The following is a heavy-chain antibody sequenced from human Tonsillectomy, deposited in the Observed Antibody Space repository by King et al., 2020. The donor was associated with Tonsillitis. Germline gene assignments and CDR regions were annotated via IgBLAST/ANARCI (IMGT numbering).Heavy chain of an antibody. J-gene: IGHJ4*02. V-gene: IGHV3-23*04. Sequence: VQLVESGGGLVQPGGSLRLSCAASGFTFSSYAMSWVRQAPGKGLEWVSAISGSGGSTYYADSVKGRCTISRDNSKNKLYLQMNSLRAEDTAVYYCAQSPPITIRGPYYFDYWGQGTLVTVSS. CDR1: GFTFSSYA. D-gene: IGHD3-9*01. CDR2: ISGSGGST. CDR3: AQSPPITIRGPYYFDY.